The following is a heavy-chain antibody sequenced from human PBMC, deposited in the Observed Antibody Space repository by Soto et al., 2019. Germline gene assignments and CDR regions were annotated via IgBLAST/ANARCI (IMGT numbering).Heavy chain of an antibody. CDR3: AGDTGDGTLDF. D-gene: IGHD7-27*01. V-gene: IGHV1-3*01. J-gene: IGHJ4*02. Sequence: QVHLVQSGAEVRKPGASVKVSCKASGYTFSSYAMHWVRQAPGQRLEWMGWINAGYGNTKSSQKFQDRVTIARDTSASTAYMELASLRSEDTAVYYCAGDTGDGTLDFWGQGTLVTVAS. CDR2: INAGYGNT. CDR1: GYTFSSYA.